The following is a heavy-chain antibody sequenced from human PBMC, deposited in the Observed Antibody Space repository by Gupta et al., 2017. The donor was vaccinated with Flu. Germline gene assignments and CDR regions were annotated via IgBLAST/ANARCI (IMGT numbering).Heavy chain of an antibody. CDR2: ISWNSGSI. V-gene: IGHV3-9*01. J-gene: IGHJ3*02. Sequence: EVQLVESGGGLVQPGRSLRLSCAASGFTFDDYAMHWVRQAPGKGLEWVSGISWNSGSIGYADSVKGRVTISRDNAKNSLYLQMNSLRAEDTALYYCAKDLHYGSGSYLGEAFDIWGQGTMVTVSS. CDR3: AKDLHYGSGSYLGEAFDI. D-gene: IGHD3-10*01. CDR1: GFTFDDYA.